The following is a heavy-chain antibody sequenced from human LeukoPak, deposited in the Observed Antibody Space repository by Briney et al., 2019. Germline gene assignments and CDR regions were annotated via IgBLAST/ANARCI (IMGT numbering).Heavy chain of an antibody. V-gene: IGHV3-48*04. CDR3: ARGAIVAVTEDAFDI. CDR1: GFTFSSYS. J-gene: IGHJ3*02. Sequence: QTGGSLRLSCAASGFTFSSYSMNWVRQAPGKGLEWVSYISSSSSTIYYADSVKGRFTISRDNAKNSLYLQMNSLRAEDTAVYYCARGAIVAVTEDAFDIWGQGTMVTVSS. D-gene: IGHD2-21*02. CDR2: ISSSSSTI.